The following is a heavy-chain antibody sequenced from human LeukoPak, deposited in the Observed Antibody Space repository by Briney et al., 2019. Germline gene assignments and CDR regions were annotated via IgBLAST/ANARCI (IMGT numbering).Heavy chain of an antibody. CDR3: TSTKPNYDILTGSAYYYYGMDV. Sequence: GGSLRLSCAASGFTFSGSAMHWFRQASGKGLEWVGRIRSKANSYATAYAASVKGRFTISRDDSKNTAYLQMNSLKTEDTAVYYCTSTKPNYDILTGSAYYYYGMDVWGKGTTVTVSS. J-gene: IGHJ6*04. CDR1: GFTFSGSA. CDR2: IRSKANSYAT. V-gene: IGHV3-73*01. D-gene: IGHD3-9*01.